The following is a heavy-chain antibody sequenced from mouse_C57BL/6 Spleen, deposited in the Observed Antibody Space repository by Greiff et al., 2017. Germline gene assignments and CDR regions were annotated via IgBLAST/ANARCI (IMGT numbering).Heavy chain of an antibody. CDR1: GYTFTSYW. J-gene: IGHJ1*03. Sequence: QVQLQQPGAELVKPGASVKLSCKASGYTFTSYWMHWVKQRPVQGLEWIGNINPSNGGTNYNEKFNNKATLTVDKYSSTAYMQLSSLTSEDSAVYYCAREDTARVGYFDFWGTGTTVTVSS. V-gene: IGHV1-53*01. CDR2: INPSNGGT. D-gene: IGHD1-1*01. CDR3: AREDTARVGYFDF.